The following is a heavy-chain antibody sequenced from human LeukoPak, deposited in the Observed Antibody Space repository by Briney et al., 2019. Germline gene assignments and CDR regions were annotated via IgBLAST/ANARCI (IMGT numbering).Heavy chain of an antibody. J-gene: IGHJ6*04. V-gene: IGHV4-39*07. CDR2: IYYSGST. CDR3: ARDSGSIAAANTKMDV. Sequence: SETLSLTCTVSGGSIASSSYYWGWIRQPPGKGLEWIGSIYYSGSTYYNPSLKSRVTIPLDTSKNQFSLKLSSVTAADTAVYYCARDSGSIAAANTKMDVWGKGTTVTVSS. D-gene: IGHD6-13*01. CDR1: GGSIASSSYY.